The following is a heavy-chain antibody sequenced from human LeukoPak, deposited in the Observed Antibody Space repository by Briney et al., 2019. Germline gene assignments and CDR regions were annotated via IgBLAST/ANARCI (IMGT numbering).Heavy chain of an antibody. D-gene: IGHD2-2*01. CDR2: IISIFGTA. V-gene: IGHV1-69*13. Sequence: SVKVSCKASGGTFSSYAISWVRQAPGQGLEWMGGIISIFGTANYAQKFQGRVTITADESTSTAYMELSSLRSEDTAVYYCARGLEEYQLPILYYYYYMDVWGKGTTVTVSS. CDR1: GGTFSSYA. CDR3: ARGLEEYQLPILYYYYYMDV. J-gene: IGHJ6*03.